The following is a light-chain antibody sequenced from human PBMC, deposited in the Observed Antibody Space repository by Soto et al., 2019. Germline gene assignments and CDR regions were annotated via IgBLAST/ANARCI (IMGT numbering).Light chain of an antibody. CDR3: SSYAGSNVV. CDR2: EVS. CDR1: SSDVGGYNY. J-gene: IGLJ2*01. Sequence: QSALTQPPSASVSPGQSVTISCTGTSSDVGGYNYVSWYQQHPGKAPKLMIYEVSKRPSGVPDRFSGSKSGNTASLTVSGLQAGDEADYYCSSYAGSNVVFGGGTKLTVL. V-gene: IGLV2-8*01.